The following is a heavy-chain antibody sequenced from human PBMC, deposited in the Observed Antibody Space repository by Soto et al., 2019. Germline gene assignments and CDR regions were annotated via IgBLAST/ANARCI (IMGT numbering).Heavy chain of an antibody. V-gene: IGHV1-8*02. CDR2: MNPGSGKT. D-gene: IGHD6-13*01. CDR1: GYTFINFD. CDR3: ARMASAGTLNWFDP. Sequence: QVQLVQSGAEVKEPGASVRVSCKASGYTFINFDISWVRQAAGQGLEWLGWMNPGSGKTGYASKFQGRVAMSSDASTGTSHLELSSLTSDDTAVYYCARMASAGTLNWFDPWGQGTLVTVSS. J-gene: IGHJ5*02.